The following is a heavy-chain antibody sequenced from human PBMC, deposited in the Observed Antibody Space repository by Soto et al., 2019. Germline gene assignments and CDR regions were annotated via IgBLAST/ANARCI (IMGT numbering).Heavy chain of an antibody. V-gene: IGHV1-18*01. J-gene: IGHJ6*03. CDR2: ISGYNGNT. CDR1: GYTFRSYG. Sequence: GASAKVSCKASGYTFRSYGISWVRQAPGQGLEWMGWISGYNGNTHYSQKFQGKVTMTTDTSTSTAYMELRNLRSDDTAVYYCAKADSNYAGRFSYYYMDVWGTGTMVTVSS. CDR3: AKADSNYAGRFSYYYMDV. D-gene: IGHD4-4*01.